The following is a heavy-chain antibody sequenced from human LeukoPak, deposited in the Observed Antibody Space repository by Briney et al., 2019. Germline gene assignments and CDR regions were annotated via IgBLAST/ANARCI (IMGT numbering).Heavy chain of an antibody. CDR1: GASVSSSGYY. V-gene: IGHV4-61*08. D-gene: IGHD4-17*01. CDR3: ARDNDGDYVIGYYGMDV. J-gene: IGHJ6*02. CDR2: IYHSGST. Sequence: SETLSLTCTVSGASVSSSGYYWSWIRQPPGKGLEWIGYIYHSGSTNYNPSLKSRVTISVDTSKNQFSLKLTSMTAADTAVYYCARDNDGDYVIGYYGMDVWGQGTTVTVSS.